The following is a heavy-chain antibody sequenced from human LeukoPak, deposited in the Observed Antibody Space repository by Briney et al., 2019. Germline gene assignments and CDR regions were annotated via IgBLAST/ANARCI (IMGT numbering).Heavy chain of an antibody. J-gene: IGHJ6*03. CDR1: GGSISSGDYY. D-gene: IGHD2-8*01. CDR2: IYYSGST. Sequence: SXTLSLTCTVSGGSISSGDYYWRWIRQPRGKGGEWIEYIYYSGSTYYNPSLKSRVTISVDTSKNQFSLKLSSVTAADTAVYYCAREVVLMVYANYYMDVWGKGTTVTVSS. V-gene: IGHV4-30-4*08. CDR3: AREVVLMVYANYYMDV.